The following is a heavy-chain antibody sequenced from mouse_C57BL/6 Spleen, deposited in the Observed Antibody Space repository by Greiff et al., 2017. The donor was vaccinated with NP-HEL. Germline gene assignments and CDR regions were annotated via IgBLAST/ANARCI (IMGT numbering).Heavy chain of an antibody. CDR1: GYSFTGYY. V-gene: IGHV1-42*01. D-gene: IGHD6-1*01. J-gene: IGHJ2*01. Sequence: VQLKQSGPELVKPGASVKISCKASGYSFTGYYMNWVKQSPEKSLEWIGEINPSTGGTTYNQKFKAKATLTVDKSSSTAYMQLKSLTSEDSAVYYCASVTTGDFDYWGQGTTLTVSS. CDR2: INPSTGGT. CDR3: ASVTTGDFDY.